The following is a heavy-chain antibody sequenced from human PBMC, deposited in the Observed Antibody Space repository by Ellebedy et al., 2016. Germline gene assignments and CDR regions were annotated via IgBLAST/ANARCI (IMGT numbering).Heavy chain of an antibody. CDR1: GGTFSSYA. CDR2: IIPIFGTA. J-gene: IGHJ4*02. Sequence: SVKVSXXASGGTFSSYAISWARQAPGQGLEWMGGIIPIFGTANYAQKFQGRVTITADESTSTAYMELSSLRSEDTAVYYCSGDSSGRPFDYWGQGTLVTVSS. CDR3: SGDSSGRPFDY. D-gene: IGHD3-22*01. V-gene: IGHV1-69*13.